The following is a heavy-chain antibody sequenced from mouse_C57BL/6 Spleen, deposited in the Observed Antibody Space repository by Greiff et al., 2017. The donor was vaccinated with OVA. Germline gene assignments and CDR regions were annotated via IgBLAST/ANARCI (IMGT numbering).Heavy chain of an antibody. J-gene: IGHJ1*03. CDR2: ISNGGGST. Sequence: DVMLVESGGGLVQPGGSLKLSCAASGFTFSDYYMYWVRQTPEKRLEWVAYISNGGGSTYYPDTVKGRFTISRDNAKNTLYLQMSRLKSEDTAMYYCARPQLGEDWYFDVWGTGTTVTVSS. CDR1: GFTFSDYY. CDR3: ARPQLGEDWYFDV. V-gene: IGHV5-12*01. D-gene: IGHD4-1*02.